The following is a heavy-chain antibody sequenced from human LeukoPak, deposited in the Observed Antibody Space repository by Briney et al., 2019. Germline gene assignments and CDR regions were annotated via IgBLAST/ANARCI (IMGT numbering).Heavy chain of an antibody. D-gene: IGHD2-8*01. Sequence: PSEPLSLTCTPTACSISSGNHHRTRLRQPFAKALKLVRHIYTSGSTNYNPSLKSRVTISVDTSKNQFSLKLSSVTAADTAVYYCARVPVLYYKTHDAFDIWGQGTMVTVSS. CDR2: IYTSGST. CDR3: ARVPVLYYKTHDAFDI. V-gene: IGHV4-61*09. J-gene: IGHJ3*02. CDR1: ACSISSGNHH.